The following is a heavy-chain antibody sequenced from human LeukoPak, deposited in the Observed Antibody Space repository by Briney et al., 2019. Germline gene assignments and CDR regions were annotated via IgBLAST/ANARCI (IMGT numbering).Heavy chain of an antibody. J-gene: IGHJ3*02. D-gene: IGHD1-1*01. CDR2: IYRGGST. CDR3: ARAGPTGTNDAFDI. CDR1: GFTVSRNY. Sequence: GGSLRLSCAASGFTVSRNYMTWVRQXPGKGLEWVSVIYRGGSTYYADSVKGRFTISRDNSKNTLYLQMNSLRAEDTAVYYCARAGPTGTNDAFDIWGQGTMVTVSS. V-gene: IGHV3-53*01.